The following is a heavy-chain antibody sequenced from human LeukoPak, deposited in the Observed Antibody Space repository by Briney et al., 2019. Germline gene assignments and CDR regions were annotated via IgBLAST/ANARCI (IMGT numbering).Heavy chain of an antibody. Sequence: GESLKISCKGSGYSFTSYWITCVRQMPGKGLEWMGRIDPSDSYTNYSPSFQGHVTISADKSISTAYLQWSSLKASDTAMYYCATVTTIYYYYGMAVWGQGTTVTVSS. CDR3: ATVTTIYYYYGMAV. CDR2: IDPSDSYT. J-gene: IGHJ6*02. CDR1: GYSFTSYW. V-gene: IGHV5-10-1*01. D-gene: IGHD4-17*01.